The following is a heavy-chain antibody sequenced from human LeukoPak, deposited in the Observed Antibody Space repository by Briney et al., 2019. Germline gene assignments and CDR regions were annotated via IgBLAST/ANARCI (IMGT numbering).Heavy chain of an antibody. CDR1: GGSFSGYY. CDR3: ARGRCSSTSCYNYHYYYMDV. D-gene: IGHD2-2*02. CDR2: INHSGST. V-gene: IGHV4-34*01. Sequence: KPSETLSLTCAVYGGSFSGYYWSWIRQPPGKGLEWIGEINHSGSTNYNPSLKSRVTISVDTSKNQFSLKLSSVTAADTAVYYCARGRCSSTSCYNYHYYYMDVWGKGTTVTVSS. J-gene: IGHJ6*03.